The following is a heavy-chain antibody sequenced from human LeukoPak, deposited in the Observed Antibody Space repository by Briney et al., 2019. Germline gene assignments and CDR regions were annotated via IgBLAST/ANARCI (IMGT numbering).Heavy chain of an antibody. D-gene: IGHD5-18*01. Sequence: ASVKVSCKVSGYTLTELSMHWVRQAPGKGLEWMGGFDPEDGETIYAQKFQGRVTMTRDTSISTAYMELTRLRSDDTAVYYCARDGYTYGQFDYWGQGTLVTVSS. J-gene: IGHJ4*02. V-gene: IGHV1-24*01. CDR2: FDPEDGET. CDR3: ARDGYTYGQFDY. CDR1: GYTLTELS.